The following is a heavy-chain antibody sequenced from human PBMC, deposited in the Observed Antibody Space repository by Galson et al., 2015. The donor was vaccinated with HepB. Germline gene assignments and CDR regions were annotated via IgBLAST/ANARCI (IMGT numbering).Heavy chain of an antibody. CDR1: GGTFSSYA. D-gene: IGHD2-8*01. V-gene: IGHV1-69*13. CDR3: AREYRYCTNGVCYTPLPYGMDV. J-gene: IGHJ6*02. Sequence: SVKVSCKASGGTFSSYAISWVRQAPGQGLEWMGGIIPIFGTANYAQKFQGRVTITADESTSTAYMELSSLRSEDTAVYYCAREYRYCTNGVCYTPLPYGMDVWGQGTTVTVSS. CDR2: IIPIFGTA.